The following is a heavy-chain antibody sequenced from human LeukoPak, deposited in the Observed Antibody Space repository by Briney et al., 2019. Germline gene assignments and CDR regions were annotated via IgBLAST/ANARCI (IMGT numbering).Heavy chain of an antibody. CDR2: INPNSGGT. V-gene: IGHV1-2*02. Sequence: GASVKVSCKASGYTFTGYYMHWVRQAPGQGLEWMGWINPNSGGTNYAQKFQGRVTMTRDTSISTAYMELSRLRSDDTAVYYCARVGRARGIAARPYYFDYWGQGTLVTVSS. D-gene: IGHD6-6*01. CDR1: GYTFTGYY. J-gene: IGHJ4*02. CDR3: ARVGRARGIAARPYYFDY.